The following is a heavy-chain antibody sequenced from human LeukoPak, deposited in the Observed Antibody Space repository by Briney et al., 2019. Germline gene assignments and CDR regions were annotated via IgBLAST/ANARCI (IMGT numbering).Heavy chain of an antibody. CDR1: GFTFSSYW. D-gene: IGHD6-13*01. J-gene: IGHJ4*02. V-gene: IGHV3-74*01. CDR2: INGDGSGT. Sequence: PGGSLRLSCAASGFTFSSYWMHWVRQAPGKGLVWVSRINGDGSGTTYADSVKGRFTISRDKAKNTLYLQMNSLRAEDTALYYCARSGYSSSWRPIDYWGQGALVTVSS. CDR3: ARSGYSSSWRPIDY.